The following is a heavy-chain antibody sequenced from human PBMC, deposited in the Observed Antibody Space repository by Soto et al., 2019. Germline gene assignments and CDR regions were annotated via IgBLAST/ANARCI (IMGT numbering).Heavy chain of an antibody. V-gene: IGHV4-39*01. J-gene: IGHJ6*03. CDR1: RGSISSSSYY. CDR3: AGISAASIRQPPYYTDV. CDR2: IYYSGST. Sequence: SETLSLTCTVSRGSISSSSYYWGWIRQPPGKGLEWIGSIYYSGSTYYNPSLKSRVTISVDTSKNQFSLKLSSVTAADTAVYYCAGISAASIRQPPYYTDVRGKAPTVT. D-gene: IGHD6-13*01.